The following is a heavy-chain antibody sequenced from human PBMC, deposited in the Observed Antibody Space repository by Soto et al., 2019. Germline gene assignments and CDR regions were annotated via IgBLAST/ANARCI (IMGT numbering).Heavy chain of an antibody. J-gene: IGHJ3*02. CDR2: ISSSSSNT. CDR3: AKDRTSGATPGDALDI. V-gene: IGHV3-23*01. Sequence: GGSLRLSCAASSFTFSSYTMNWVRQSPGKGLEWVSSISSSSSNTYYADSVKGRFTISRDNSKKMLYVEMNSLRAEDTAVYYCAKDRTSGATPGDALDIWGQGTKVTVSS. D-gene: IGHD1-26*01. CDR1: SFTFSSYT.